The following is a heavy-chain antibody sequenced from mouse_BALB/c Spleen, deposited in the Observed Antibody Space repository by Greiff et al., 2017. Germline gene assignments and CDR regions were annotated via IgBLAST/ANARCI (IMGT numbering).Heavy chain of an antibody. CDR3: AQYDAGY. J-gene: IGHJ2*01. V-gene: IGHV5-4*02. CDR2: ISDGGSYT. CDR1: GFTFSDYY. Sequence: EVKLVESGGGLVKPGGSLKLSCAASGFTFSDYYMYWVRQTPEKRLEWVATISDGGSYTYYPDSVKGRFTISRDNAKNNLYLQMSSLKSEDTAMYYCAQYDAGYWGQGTTLTVSS. D-gene: IGHD2-14*01.